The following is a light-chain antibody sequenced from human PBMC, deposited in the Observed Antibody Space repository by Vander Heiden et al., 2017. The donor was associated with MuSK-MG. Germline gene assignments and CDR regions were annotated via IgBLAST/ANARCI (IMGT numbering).Light chain of an antibody. CDR2: KAS. J-gene: IGKJ1*01. CDR1: QSIGSW. Sequence: DIQMTQSPSTLSASVGDRVTITCRASQSIGSWLAWYQQQPGKAPKLLVSKASSLESGVPSRFSGSGSGTEFTLTISSLQPDDSATFYCQQYNNYAWTFGQGTKVEIK. V-gene: IGKV1-5*03. CDR3: QQYNNYAWT.